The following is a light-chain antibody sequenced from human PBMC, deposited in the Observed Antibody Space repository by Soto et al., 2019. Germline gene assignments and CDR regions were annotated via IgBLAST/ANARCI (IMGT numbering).Light chain of an antibody. CDR1: QSISSR. CDR3: EKYNSHSWS. CDR2: KAS. J-gene: IGKJ1*01. V-gene: IGKV1-5*03. Sequence: DIKMTQSPSTLSASVGDRVTITCRASQSISSRLAWYQHKPGKAPKLLIYKASSFESGVQSRFSGSGSGTGFTPTIRTLQPEDCASYYCEKYNSHSWSFGNGRKVESK.